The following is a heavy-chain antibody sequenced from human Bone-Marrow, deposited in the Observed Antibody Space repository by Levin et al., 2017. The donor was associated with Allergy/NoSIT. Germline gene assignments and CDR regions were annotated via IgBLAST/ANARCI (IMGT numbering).Heavy chain of an antibody. Sequence: GGSLRLSCVVSGFAVSTRAMSWVRQAPGKGLEWVSSISNNQGKTYYTDSVKGRFTIFRDESQNTVYLQMSSLRAEGTAVYYCAKDHPSRGWPAFESWGQGTLVTVSS. J-gene: IGHJ4*02. D-gene: IGHD6-19*01. CDR3: AKDHPSRGWPAFES. V-gene: IGHV3-23*01. CDR2: ISNNQGKT. CDR1: GFAVSTRA.